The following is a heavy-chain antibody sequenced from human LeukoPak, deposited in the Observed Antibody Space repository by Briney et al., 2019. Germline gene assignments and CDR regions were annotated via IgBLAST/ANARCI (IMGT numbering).Heavy chain of an antibody. CDR3: TTVFGYSYDYFDY. CDR1: GGSISSYY. J-gene: IGHJ4*02. Sequence: PSEALSLTCTVSGGSISSYYWSWIRQPPGKGLEWVGRIKSKTDGGTTDYAAPVKGRFTISRDDSKNTLYLQMNSLKTEDTAVYYCTTVFGYSYDYFDYWGQGTLVTVSS. V-gene: IGHV3-15*01. D-gene: IGHD5-18*01. CDR2: IKSKTDGGTT.